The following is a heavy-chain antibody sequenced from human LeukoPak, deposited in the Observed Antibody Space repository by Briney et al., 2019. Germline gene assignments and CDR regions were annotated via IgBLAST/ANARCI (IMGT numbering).Heavy chain of an antibody. D-gene: IGHD5-18*01. CDR1: GYTFTSYY. V-gene: IGHV1-8*02. CDR3: ARGNGIRGYSYGFDY. J-gene: IGHJ4*02. Sequence: GASVKVSCKASGYTFTSYYMHWVRQATGQGLEWMGWMNPNSGNTGYAQKFQGRVTMTRNTSISTAYMELSSLRSEDTAVYYCARGNGIRGYSYGFDYWGQGTLVTVSS. CDR2: MNPNSGNT.